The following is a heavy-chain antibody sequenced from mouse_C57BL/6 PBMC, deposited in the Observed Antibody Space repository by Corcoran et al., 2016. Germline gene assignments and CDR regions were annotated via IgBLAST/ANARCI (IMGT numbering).Heavy chain of an antibody. Sequence: EVQLPQSGPELVKPGASVKIPCKASGYTFTDYNMDWVKQSHGKSLEWIGDINPNNGGTIYNQKFKGKATLTVDKSSSTAYMELRSLTSEDTAVYYCARVVTTGFDYWGQGTTLTVSS. CDR2: INPNNGGT. J-gene: IGHJ2*01. V-gene: IGHV1-18*01. D-gene: IGHD2-2*01. CDR3: ARVVTTGFDY. CDR1: GYTFTDYN.